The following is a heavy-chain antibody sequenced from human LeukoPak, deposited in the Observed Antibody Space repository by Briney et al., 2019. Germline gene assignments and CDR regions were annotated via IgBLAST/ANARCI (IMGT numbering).Heavy chain of an antibody. CDR2: IKSKGDGETI. CDR3: TVRSSI. CDR1: GITFSDYW. D-gene: IGHD3-3*02. V-gene: IGHV3-15*01. Sequence: GGSLRLSCVASGITFSDYWMSWVRQAPGKGLEWVGRIKSKGDGETIDYNTPVKGRFSISRDDSKNTLYLQMNSLKDEDTAMFYCTVRSSIWSQGTLVTVSS. J-gene: IGHJ4*02.